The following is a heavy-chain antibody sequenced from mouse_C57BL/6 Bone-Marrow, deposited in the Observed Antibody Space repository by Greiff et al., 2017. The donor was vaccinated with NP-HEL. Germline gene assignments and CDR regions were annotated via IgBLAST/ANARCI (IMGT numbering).Heavy chain of an antibody. V-gene: IGHV1-82*01. Sequence: QVQLMQSGPELVKPGASVKISCKASGYAFSSSWMNWVKQRPGKGLEWIGRIYPGDGDTNYNGTFKGKVTLTADKSYSTAYMQLSSLTSEDSAVYFCASNWSWFAYWGQGTLVTVSA. CDR2: IYPGDGDT. J-gene: IGHJ3*01. D-gene: IGHD4-1*01. CDR1: GYAFSSSW. CDR3: ASNWSWFAY.